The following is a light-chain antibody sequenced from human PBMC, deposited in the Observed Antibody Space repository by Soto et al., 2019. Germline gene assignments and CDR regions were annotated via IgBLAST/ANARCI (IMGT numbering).Light chain of an antibody. V-gene: IGKV3-11*01. CDR3: QHRADWPRGS. CDR1: QSVASY. J-gene: IGKJ2*01. CDR2: HAS. Sequence: EIVLTQSPDTLSLSPGDTATLSCRASQSVASYLAWYQQKPGQPPRLLVYHASNRATGIPARFSGSGSGTHFTLTIISLEPDDFAVYYCQHRADWPRGSFGQGTKLEIK.